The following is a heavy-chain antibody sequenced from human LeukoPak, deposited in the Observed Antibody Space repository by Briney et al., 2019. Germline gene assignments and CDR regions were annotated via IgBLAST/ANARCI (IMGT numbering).Heavy chain of an antibody. CDR1: GFAFSSYS. Sequence: GGSLRLSCAASGFAFSSYSMKWVRQAPGKGLEWVSQISSSSSSISYADSVKGRFTISRDNGKNSLYLQMNSLRAEDTAVYYCATESNRSSAFWGQGTLVTVSS. CDR3: ATESNRSSAF. V-gene: IGHV3-48*01. D-gene: IGHD6-6*01. J-gene: IGHJ4*02. CDR2: ISSSSSSI.